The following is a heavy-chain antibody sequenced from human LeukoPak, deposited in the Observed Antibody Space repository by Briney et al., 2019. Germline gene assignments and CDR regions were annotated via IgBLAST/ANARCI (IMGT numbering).Heavy chain of an antibody. D-gene: IGHD2-15*01. CDR2: IYYSGST. Sequence: SETLSLTCTVSGGSISSSSYYWGWIRQPPGKGLEWIGSIYYSGSTYYNPSLKSRVTISVDTSKNQFSLKLSSVTAADTAVYYCARDPRFCSSGSCYPWFDPWGQGTLVTVSS. J-gene: IGHJ5*02. V-gene: IGHV4-39*07. CDR1: GGSISSSSYY. CDR3: ARDPRFCSSGSCYPWFDP.